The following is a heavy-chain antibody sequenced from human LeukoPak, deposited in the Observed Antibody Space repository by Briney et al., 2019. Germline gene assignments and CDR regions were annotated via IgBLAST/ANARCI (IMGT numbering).Heavy chain of an antibody. CDR1: GFTFSSYA. CDR2: ISGSGGST. D-gene: IGHD3-3*01. Sequence: GGSLRLSCAASGFTFSSYAMSWVRQAPGKGLEWVSAISGSGGSTYYADSVKGRFTISRDNSKNTLYLQMNSLRAEDTAVYYCAIWYYDFWSGHYCMDVWGQGSTVTVS. J-gene: IGHJ6*02. V-gene: IGHV3-23*01. CDR3: AIWYYDFWSGHYCMDV.